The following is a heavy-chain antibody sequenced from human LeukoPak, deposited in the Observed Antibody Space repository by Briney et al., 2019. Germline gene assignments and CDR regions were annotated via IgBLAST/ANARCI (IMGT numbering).Heavy chain of an antibody. V-gene: IGHV4-59*01. Sequence: PSETLSLTCTVSGGSISGYYWSWIRQPPGKGLEWIGYIYYSGSTNYNPSLKSRVTISVDTSKNQFSLKLSSVTAADTAVYYCARGHIAARGRSLWFDPWGQGTLVTVSS. D-gene: IGHD6-13*01. J-gene: IGHJ5*02. CDR1: GGSISGYY. CDR2: IYYSGST. CDR3: ARGHIAARGRSLWFDP.